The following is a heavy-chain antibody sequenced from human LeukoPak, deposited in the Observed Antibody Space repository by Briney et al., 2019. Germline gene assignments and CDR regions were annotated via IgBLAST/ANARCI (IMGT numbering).Heavy chain of an antibody. CDR2: INPSGGST. CDR1: GGTFSSYA. Sequence: ASVKVSCKASGGTFSSYAISWVRQAPGQGLEWMGIINPSGGSTSYAQKFQGRVTMTRDTSTSTVYMELSSLRSEDTAVYYCSRKYFDYWGQGTLVTVSS. J-gene: IGHJ4*02. CDR3: SRKYFDY. V-gene: IGHV1-46*03.